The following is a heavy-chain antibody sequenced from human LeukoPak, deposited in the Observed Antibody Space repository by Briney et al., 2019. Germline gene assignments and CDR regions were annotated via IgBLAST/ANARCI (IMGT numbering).Heavy chain of an antibody. CDR1: GYTYSSYD. D-gene: IGHD4-11*01. V-gene: IGHV1-8*01. Sequence: ASVKDSCKASGYTYSSYDINWVRQATGQGLEWMGWMNPNSGNTGYAQNFQGRVTMTRNTSINTAYMELSSLRPDDTAVYFCAKASNYYYYYALDVWGQGTTVTVSS. CDR3: AKASNYYYYYALDV. CDR2: MNPNSGNT. J-gene: IGHJ6*02.